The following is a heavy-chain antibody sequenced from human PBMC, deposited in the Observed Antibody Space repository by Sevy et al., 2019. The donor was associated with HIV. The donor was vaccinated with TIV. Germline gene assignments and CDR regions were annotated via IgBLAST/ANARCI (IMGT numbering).Heavy chain of an antibody. J-gene: IGHJ4*03. CDR2: IYPGCSDT. CDR1: GYSFTNYW. CDR3: ARLEDRGYVAY. V-gene: IGHV5-51*01. D-gene: IGHD2-15*01. Sequence: GGALKISLRGSGYSFTNYWIGWVRQMTGKGLDGVVSIYPGCSDTRYSPSFKGQVTISADKSVSTAYLQWSSLKASDPDMYYCARLEDRGYVAYWGQGTLVTVSS.